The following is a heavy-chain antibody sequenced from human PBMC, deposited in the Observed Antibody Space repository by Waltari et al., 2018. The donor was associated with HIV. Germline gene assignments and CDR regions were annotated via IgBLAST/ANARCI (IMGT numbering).Heavy chain of an antibody. V-gene: IGHV4-39*01. Sequence: QLQLQESGPGLVKPSETLSLTCTVSGGSISSSSYYWGWIRQPPGKGLEWIGSIYYSGSTYYNPSRNSRVTISVDTSKTQFSLKRSSVTAADTAVYYCASETTQYSSGWYALGYFDYWGQGTLVTVSS. D-gene: IGHD6-19*01. CDR3: ASETTQYSSGWYALGYFDY. J-gene: IGHJ4*02. CDR1: GGSISSSSYY. CDR2: IYYSGST.